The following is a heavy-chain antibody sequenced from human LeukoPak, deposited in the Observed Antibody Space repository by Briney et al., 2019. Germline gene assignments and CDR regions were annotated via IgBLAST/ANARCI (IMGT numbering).Heavy chain of an antibody. V-gene: IGHV1-18*01. D-gene: IGHD4-17*01. CDR3: ARAGPYGDYIYYYYYGMDV. CDR1: GGTFSSYA. J-gene: IGHJ6*02. Sequence: ASVKVSCKASGGTFSSYAISWVRQAPGQGLEWMGWISAYNGNTNYAQKLQGRVTMTTDTSTSTAYMELRSLRSDDTAVYYCARAGPYGDYIYYYYYGMDVWGQGTTVTVSS. CDR2: ISAYNGNT.